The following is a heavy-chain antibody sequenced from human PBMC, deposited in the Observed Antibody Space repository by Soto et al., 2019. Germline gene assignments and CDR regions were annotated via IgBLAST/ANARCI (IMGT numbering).Heavy chain of an antibody. Sequence: GGSLILSCAASGFTFGSHAMNWVRQAPGKGLEWVSSISSSSSYIYYADSVKGRFTISRDNAKNSLYLQMNSLRAEGTAVYYCASLENWNYRDGKNALDIWGQGTMVTVSS. J-gene: IGHJ3*02. CDR3: ASLENWNYRDGKNALDI. CDR1: GFTFGSHA. D-gene: IGHD1-7*01. CDR2: ISSSSSYI. V-gene: IGHV3-21*01.